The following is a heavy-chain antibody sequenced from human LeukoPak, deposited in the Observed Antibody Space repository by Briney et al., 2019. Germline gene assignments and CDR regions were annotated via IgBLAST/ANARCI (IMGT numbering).Heavy chain of an antibody. D-gene: IGHD6-13*01. CDR3: ARVDSSSIIAY. CDR2: ISYSGST. V-gene: IGHV4-31*03. J-gene: IGHJ4*02. Sequence: SETLSLTCTVSGGFIGSGGYYWSWIRQHPGKGLEWIGYISYSGSTYYNPSLKSRVTISVDTSKNQFSLKMSSVTAADTAVYYCARVDSSSIIAYWGQGTLVTVSS. CDR1: GGFIGSGGYY.